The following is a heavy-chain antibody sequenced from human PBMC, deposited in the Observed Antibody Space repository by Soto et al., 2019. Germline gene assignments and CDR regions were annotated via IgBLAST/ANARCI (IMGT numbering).Heavy chain of an antibody. D-gene: IGHD2-15*01. J-gene: IGHJ4*02. CDR1: GGSFSGYY. CDR3: ARGRGWDCSGGSCHGGYDY. Sequence: QVQLQQWGAGLLKPSETLSLTCAVYGGSFSGYYWSWIRQPPGKGLEWIGEINHSGSTNYNPSLKRRVTISVDTSNNQFSLKLSSVTAADTAVYYCARGRGWDCSGGSCHGGYDYWGQGTLVTVSS. V-gene: IGHV4-34*01. CDR2: INHSGST.